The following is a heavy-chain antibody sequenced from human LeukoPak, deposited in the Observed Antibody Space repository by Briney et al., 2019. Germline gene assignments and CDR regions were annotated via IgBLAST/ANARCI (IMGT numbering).Heavy chain of an antibody. CDR1: GFTFSDYY. CDR3: AKAATTVVTPRYYFDY. J-gene: IGHJ4*02. D-gene: IGHD4-23*01. Sequence: PGGSLRLSCAASGFTFSDYYVSWIRQAPGKGLEWVSAVSGGSVNTYYADSVKGRFTISRDNSKNTLYLQMNSLRAEDTAVYYCAKAATTVVTPRYYFDYWGQGTLVTVSS. V-gene: IGHV3-23*01. CDR2: VSGGSVNT.